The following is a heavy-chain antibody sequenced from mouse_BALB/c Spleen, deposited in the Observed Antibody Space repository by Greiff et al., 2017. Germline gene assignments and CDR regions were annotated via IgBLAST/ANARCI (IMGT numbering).Heavy chain of an antibody. V-gene: IGHV1-31*01. CDR2: INPYNGAT. CDR1: GYSFTGYY. Sequence: EVKLMESGPELVKPGASVKISCKASGYSFTGYYMHWVKQSHVKSLEWIGRINPYNGATSYNQNFKDKASLTVDKSSSTAYMELHSLTSEDSAVYYCARDYGSSSFDYWGQGTTLTVSS. CDR3: ARDYGSSSFDY. D-gene: IGHD1-1*01. J-gene: IGHJ2*01.